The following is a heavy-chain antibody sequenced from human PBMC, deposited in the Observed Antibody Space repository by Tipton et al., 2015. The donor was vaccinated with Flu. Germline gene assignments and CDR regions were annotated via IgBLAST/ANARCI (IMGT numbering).Heavy chain of an antibody. CDR1: GGSISSSSYH. CDR2: VHYSGST. D-gene: IGHD1-26*01. Sequence: VSGGSISSSSYHWGWIRQPPGMGLEWIGSVHYSGSTYQNPSLESRVTISVDTSKNQFSLKLSSVTAADTAVYFCAREGRNSGGLDYWGQGTLVTVSS. V-gene: IGHV4-39*07. J-gene: IGHJ4*02. CDR3: AREGRNSGGLDY.